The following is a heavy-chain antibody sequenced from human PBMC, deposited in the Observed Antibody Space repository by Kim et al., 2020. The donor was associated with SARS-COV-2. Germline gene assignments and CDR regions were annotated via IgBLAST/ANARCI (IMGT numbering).Heavy chain of an antibody. V-gene: IGHV3-33*01. J-gene: IGHJ4*02. D-gene: IGHD2-2*01. Sequence: GGSLRLSCAASGFTFSSYGMHWVRQAPGKGLEWVAAIWYDGSNKYYADSVKGRFTISRDNSKNTLYLQMNSLRAEDTAVYYCARGDVVPNDWGQGTFVTV. CDR3: ARGDVVPND. CDR1: GFTFSSYG. CDR2: IWYDGSNK.